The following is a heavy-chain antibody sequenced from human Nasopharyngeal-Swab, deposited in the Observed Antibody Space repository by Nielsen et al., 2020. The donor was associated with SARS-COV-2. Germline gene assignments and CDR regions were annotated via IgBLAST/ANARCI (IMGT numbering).Heavy chain of an antibody. CDR3: ARGEPYYDSSGYYLGVYAFDI. J-gene: IGHJ3*02. Sequence: WIRQPSGKGLEWIGSIYYSGSTYYNPSLKSRVTISVDTSKNQFSLKLSSVTAADTAVYYCARGEPYYDSSGYYLGVYAFDIWGQGTMVTVSS. V-gene: IGHV4-39*07. CDR2: IYYSGST. D-gene: IGHD3-22*01.